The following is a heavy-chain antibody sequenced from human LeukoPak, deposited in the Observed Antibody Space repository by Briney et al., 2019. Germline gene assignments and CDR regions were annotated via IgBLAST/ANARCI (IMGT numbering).Heavy chain of an antibody. Sequence: GASVKVSCKASGYTFNSFSIHWVRQAPGQRLEWMGWINAGNGNTKYSKKFQGRVTITRDTSASTAYMELSSLRSEDTAVYYCATTDPSAAAGEGSDYWGQGTLVTVSS. D-gene: IGHD6-13*01. J-gene: IGHJ4*02. CDR2: INAGNGNT. V-gene: IGHV1-3*01. CDR1: GYTFNSFS. CDR3: ATTDPSAAAGEGSDY.